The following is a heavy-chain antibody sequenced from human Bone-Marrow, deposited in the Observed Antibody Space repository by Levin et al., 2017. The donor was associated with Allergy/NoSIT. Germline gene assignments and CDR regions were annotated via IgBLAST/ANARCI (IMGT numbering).Heavy chain of an antibody. D-gene: IGHD3-16*01. CDR2: IKSKTDGGTT. J-gene: IGHJ4*02. V-gene: IGHV3-15*07. CDR3: TTDVPGGNPALDY. Sequence: GESLKISCAASGFTFSNAWMNWVRQAPGKGLEWVGRIKSKTDGGTTDYAAPVKGRFTISRDDSKNTLYLQMNSLKTEDTAVYYCTTDVPGGNPALDYWGQGTLVTVSS. CDR1: GFTFSNAW.